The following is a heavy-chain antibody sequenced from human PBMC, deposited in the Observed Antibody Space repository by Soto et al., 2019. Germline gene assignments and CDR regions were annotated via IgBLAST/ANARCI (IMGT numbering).Heavy chain of an antibody. J-gene: IGHJ4*02. CDR2: IYYSGDT. Sequence: SETLSLTCTVSGGSIRSSNYYWAWVRQPPGKGLEWIANIYYSGDTYFHPSLRSRLTVSVDTSKNQFSLKLSSLTAADTAMYYCASLQVPGNFDYWGQGTLVTVSS. CDR1: GGSIRSSNYY. CDR3: ASLQVPGNFDY. V-gene: IGHV4-39*01. D-gene: IGHD6-13*01.